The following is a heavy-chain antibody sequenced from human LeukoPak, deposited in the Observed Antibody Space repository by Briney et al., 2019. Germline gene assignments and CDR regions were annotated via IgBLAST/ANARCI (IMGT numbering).Heavy chain of an antibody. J-gene: IGHJ4*02. CDR3: ARGGVLNSSGWYLLFDY. Sequence: SETLSLTCTVSGGSVSSASYYWSWIRQPPGKGLEWIVYIYYSGSANYNPSLKSRVTISVDTSKNQFSLKMSSVTAADTAVYYCARGGVLNSSGWYLLFDYWGQGTLVTVSS. D-gene: IGHD6-19*01. V-gene: IGHV4-61*01. CDR1: GGSVSSASYY. CDR2: IYYSGSA.